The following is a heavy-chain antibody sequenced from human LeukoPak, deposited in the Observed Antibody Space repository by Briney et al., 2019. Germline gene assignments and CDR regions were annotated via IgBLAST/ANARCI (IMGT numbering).Heavy chain of an antibody. V-gene: IGHV1-2*02. Sequence: ASVKVSCKASGGTFSSYAISWVRQAPGQGLEWMGWINPNSGGTNYAQKFQGRVTMTRDTSISTAYMELSRLRSDDTAVYYCASFNDYGEAYYFDYWGQGTLVTVSS. CDR2: INPNSGGT. CDR1: GGTFSSYA. D-gene: IGHD4-17*01. CDR3: ASFNDYGEAYYFDY. J-gene: IGHJ4*02.